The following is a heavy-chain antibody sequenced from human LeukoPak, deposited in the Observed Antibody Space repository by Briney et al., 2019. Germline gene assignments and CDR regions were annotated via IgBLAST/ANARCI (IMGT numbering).Heavy chain of an antibody. CDR2: INTNTGNP. Sequence: ASVKVSCKASGYTFTSYAMNWVRQAPGQGLEWMGWINTNTGNPTYVQGFTGRFVFSLDTSVSTAYLQISSLKTEDTAVYYCARVSRSRGEWLFDYWDQGTLVSVSS. V-gene: IGHV7-4-1*02. CDR3: ARVSRSRGEWLFDY. D-gene: IGHD3-3*01. J-gene: IGHJ4*02. CDR1: GYTFTSYA.